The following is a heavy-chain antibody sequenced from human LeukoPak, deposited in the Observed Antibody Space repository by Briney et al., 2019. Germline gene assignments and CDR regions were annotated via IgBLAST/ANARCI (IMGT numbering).Heavy chain of an antibody. J-gene: IGHJ4*02. CDR3: ARGARYYDSSGYYYTYFDY. V-gene: IGHV1-69*06. D-gene: IGHD3-22*01. Sequence: ASVKVSCKASGYTFTSYAISWVRQAPVQGLEWMGGIIPIFGTANYAQKFQGRVTITADKSTSTAYMELSSLRSEDTAVYYCARGARYYDSSGYYYTYFDYWGQGTLVTVSS. CDR1: GYTFTSYA. CDR2: IIPIFGTA.